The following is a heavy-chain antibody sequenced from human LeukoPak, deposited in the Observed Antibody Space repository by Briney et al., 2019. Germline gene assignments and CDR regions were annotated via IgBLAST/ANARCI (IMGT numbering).Heavy chain of an antibody. CDR2: ISWNSGSI. CDR3: AKVGPKWLRYNYFDY. J-gene: IGHJ4*02. Sequence: PGRSLRLSCAASGFTFDDYAMHWVRQAPGKGLEWVSGISWNSGSIGYADSVKGRFTISRDNAKNSLYLQMNSLRAEDTALYYCAKVGPKWLRYNYFDYWGQGTLSPSPQ. V-gene: IGHV3-9*01. CDR1: GFTFDDYA. D-gene: IGHD5-12*01.